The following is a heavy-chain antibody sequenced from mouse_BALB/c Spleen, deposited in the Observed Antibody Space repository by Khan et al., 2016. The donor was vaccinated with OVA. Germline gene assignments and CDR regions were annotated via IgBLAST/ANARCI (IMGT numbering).Heavy chain of an antibody. CDR2: INTYTGEP. Sequence: QIQLVQSGPELKKPGETVKISCKASGYTFTNYGMNWVKQAPGKGLKWMGWINTYTGEPTHADDFKGRFAFSLDTSANTAYLQINNLKNEDTATYFGARPTYFSYVMDYWGQGTSVTVSS. D-gene: IGHD2-10*01. J-gene: IGHJ4*01. CDR3: ARPTYFSYVMDY. V-gene: IGHV9-3-1*01. CDR1: GYTFTNYG.